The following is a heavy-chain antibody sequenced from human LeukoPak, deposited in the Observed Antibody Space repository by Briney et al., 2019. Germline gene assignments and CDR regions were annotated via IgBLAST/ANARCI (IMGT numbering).Heavy chain of an antibody. CDR2: ISSSSSTI. CDR3: AKEFSGGWSFDY. V-gene: IGHV3-48*01. CDR1: GFTFSSYS. D-gene: IGHD6-19*01. Sequence: GGSLRLSCAASGFTFSSYSMNWVRQAPGKGLEWVSYISSSSSTIYYADSVKGRFTISRDNSRTTMFLEMNSLRTEDTAVYYCAKEFSGGWSFDYWGQGALVTVSP. J-gene: IGHJ4*02.